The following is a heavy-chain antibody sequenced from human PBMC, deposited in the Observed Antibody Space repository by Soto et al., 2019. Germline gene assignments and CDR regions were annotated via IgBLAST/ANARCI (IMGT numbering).Heavy chain of an antibody. Sequence: ESGPTLVNPTQTLTLTCTFSGFSLNTAGVGVGWIRQPPGQALEWLALIYWDDDKRYSPSLKSRLTITKDTSKNQVVLTMTDMDPVDTATYYCAHRQSGITIFGVVKWGDWFDPWGQGTLVTVSS. CDR2: IYWDDDK. CDR1: GFSLNTAGVG. CDR3: AHRQSGITIFGVVKWGDWFDP. J-gene: IGHJ5*02. V-gene: IGHV2-5*02. D-gene: IGHD3-3*01.